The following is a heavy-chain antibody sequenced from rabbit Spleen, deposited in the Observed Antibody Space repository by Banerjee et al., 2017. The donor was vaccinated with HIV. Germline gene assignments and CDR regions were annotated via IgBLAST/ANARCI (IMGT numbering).Heavy chain of an antibody. Sequence: QEQLVESGGGLVKPGASLTLICTASGFSFSSSYYMCWVRQAPGKGLEWIACIYTGGSGSTAYASWAKGRFTVSKTSSTTVTLQLNSLTAADTATYFCARDLVAVIGWNFNLWGPGTLVTVS. CDR2: IYTGGSGST. J-gene: IGHJ4*01. CDR3: ARDLVAVIGWNFNL. D-gene: IGHD1-1*01. V-gene: IGHV1S45*01. CDR1: GFSFSSSYY.